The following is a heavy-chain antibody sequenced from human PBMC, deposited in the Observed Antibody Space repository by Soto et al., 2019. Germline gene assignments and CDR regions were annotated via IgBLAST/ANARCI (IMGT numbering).Heavy chain of an antibody. V-gene: IGHV5-10-1*01. CDR2: IDPSDSYT. D-gene: IGHD3-22*01. Sequence: GEPLKISCKGSGYSFTSYWISWVRQMPGKGLEWMGRIDPSDSYTNYSPSFQGHVTISADKSISTAYLQWSSLKASDTAMYYCARSTYYYDSSGYDYGMDVWGQGTTVTVSS. J-gene: IGHJ6*02. CDR1: GYSFTSYW. CDR3: ARSTYYYDSSGYDYGMDV.